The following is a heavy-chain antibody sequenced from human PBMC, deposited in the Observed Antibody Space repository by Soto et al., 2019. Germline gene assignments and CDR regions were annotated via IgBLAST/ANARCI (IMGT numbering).Heavy chain of an antibody. CDR3: ARADYPNYYYYGLDV. CDR2: ISSSTSTI. V-gene: IGHV3-48*02. Sequence: PGGSLRLSCAASGFTFSSYNMNWVRQAPGKGLEWVSYISSSTSTIYYADSVKGRFTISRDNAKNSLYLQMNSLGDEDTAVYYCARADYPNYYYYGLDVWGQGTTVTVS. J-gene: IGHJ6*02. D-gene: IGHD4-17*01. CDR1: GFTFSSYN.